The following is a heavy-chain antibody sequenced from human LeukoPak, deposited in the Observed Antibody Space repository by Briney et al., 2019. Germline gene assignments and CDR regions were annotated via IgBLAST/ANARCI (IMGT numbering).Heavy chain of an antibody. Sequence: PGGSLRLSCAVSGITLSNYGMTWVRQAPGKGLEWVAGISDTGGRTNYADSVKGRFTISRDNSANTLYLQMSSLRVEDTAVYYCAREWGRIAVAGGPGYWGQGALVTVSS. V-gene: IGHV3-23*01. J-gene: IGHJ4*02. CDR3: AREWGRIAVAGGPGY. D-gene: IGHD6-19*01. CDR2: ISDTGGRT. CDR1: GITLSNYG.